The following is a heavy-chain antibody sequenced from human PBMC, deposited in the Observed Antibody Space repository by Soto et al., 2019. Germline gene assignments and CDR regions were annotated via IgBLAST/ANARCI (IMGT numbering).Heavy chain of an antibody. V-gene: IGHV3-11*01. CDR1: GFTFSDYY. J-gene: IGHJ4*02. D-gene: IGHD3-16*01. CDR2: ISNSGRIT. Sequence: QVHLEESGGGLVKPGGSLRLSCTASGFTFSDYYMGWIRQAPGKGLEWVSDISNSGRITHYAESVEGRFTISRDNAKNSLYLQMNSLRPEDSAIYYCARDHGGGGLTLEYWGQGTLVTVSS. CDR3: ARDHGGGGLTLEY.